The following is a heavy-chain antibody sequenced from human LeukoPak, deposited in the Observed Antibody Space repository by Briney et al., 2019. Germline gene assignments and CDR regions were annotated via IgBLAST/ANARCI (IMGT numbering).Heavy chain of an antibody. D-gene: IGHD3-22*01. V-gene: IGHV4-59*12. CDR2: IHYSGST. J-gene: IGHJ5*02. Sequence: SETLSLTCAVSGGSISSYYWSWIRQPPGKGLEWIGYIHYSGSTYYNPSLKSRVTISVDTSKNQFSLKLSSVTAADTAMYYCAREFGSGYYYRWFDPWGQGTLVTVSS. CDR1: GGSISSYY. CDR3: AREFGSGYYYRWFDP.